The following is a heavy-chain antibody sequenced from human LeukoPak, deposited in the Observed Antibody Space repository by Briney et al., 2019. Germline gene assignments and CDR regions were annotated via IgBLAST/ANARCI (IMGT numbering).Heavy chain of an antibody. Sequence: SETLSLTCTVSGGSISSSSYYWGWIRQPPGKGLEWIGSIYYSGCTYYNPSLKSRVTISVDTSKNQFSLKLSSVTAADTAVYYCAPTRRGGYTIDYWGQGTLVTVSS. J-gene: IGHJ4*02. CDR2: IYYSGCT. CDR1: GGSISSSSYY. CDR3: APTRRGGYTIDY. D-gene: IGHD5-24*01. V-gene: IGHV4-39*01.